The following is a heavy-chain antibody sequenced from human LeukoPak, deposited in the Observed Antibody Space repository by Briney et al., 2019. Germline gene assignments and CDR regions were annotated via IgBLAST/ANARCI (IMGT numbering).Heavy chain of an antibody. CDR2: MYYSGST. J-gene: IGHJ5*02. Sequence: SETLSLTCTVSGGSISSGDYYWSWIRQPPGKGLEWIAYMYYSGSTYYNPSLKSRVTMSADTSKNQLSLKLSSVTAADTAVYYCARPYYYESRIDPWGQGILVTVSS. V-gene: IGHV4-30-4*01. D-gene: IGHD3-22*01. CDR1: GGSISSGDYY. CDR3: ARPYYYESRIDP.